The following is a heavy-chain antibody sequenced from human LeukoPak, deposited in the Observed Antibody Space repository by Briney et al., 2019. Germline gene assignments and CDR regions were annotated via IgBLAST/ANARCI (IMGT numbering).Heavy chain of an antibody. CDR2: IWYDGSNK. D-gene: IGHD5-24*01. CDR3: ARDQWVEMATRRGYMDV. Sequence: GGSLRLSCAASGFTFSSYGMHWVRQAPGKGLEWVAVIWYDGSNKYYADSVKGRFTISGDNSKNTLYLQMNSLRAEDTAVYYCARDQWVEMATRRGYMDVWGKGTTVTVSS. CDR1: GFTFSSYG. V-gene: IGHV3-33*01. J-gene: IGHJ6*03.